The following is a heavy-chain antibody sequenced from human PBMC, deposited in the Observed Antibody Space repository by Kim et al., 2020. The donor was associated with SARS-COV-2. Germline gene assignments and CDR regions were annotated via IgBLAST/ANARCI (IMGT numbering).Heavy chain of an antibody. Sequence: SVKVSCKASGGTFSSYAISWVRQAPGQGLEWMGGIIPIFGTANYAQKFQGRVTITADESTSTAYMELSSLRSEDTAVYYCARGGRYCSGGSCYYGMDVWGQGTTVTVSS. CDR3: ARGGRYCSGGSCYYGMDV. J-gene: IGHJ6*02. V-gene: IGHV1-69*13. D-gene: IGHD2-15*01. CDR1: GGTFSSYA. CDR2: IIPIFGTA.